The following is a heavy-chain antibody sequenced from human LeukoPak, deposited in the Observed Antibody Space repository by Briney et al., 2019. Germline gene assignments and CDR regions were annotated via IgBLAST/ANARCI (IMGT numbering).Heavy chain of an antibody. J-gene: IGHJ4*02. CDR3: AKRQDYNSRGVDY. Sequence: RPGGSLRLSCAASGFNFSSYAMSWVRQAPGKGLEWVSTISGSGDSTYYADSVKGRFTISRDNSKNKMNLQMNSLRPEDTALYYCAKRQDYNSRGVDYWGQGALVTVSS. CDR1: GFNFSSYA. CDR2: ISGSGDST. V-gene: IGHV3-23*01. D-gene: IGHD4-11*01.